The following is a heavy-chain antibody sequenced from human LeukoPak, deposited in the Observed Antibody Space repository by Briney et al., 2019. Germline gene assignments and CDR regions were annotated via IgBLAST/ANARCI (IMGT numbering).Heavy chain of an antibody. Sequence: EGSLRLSCAPSGFTFSSYAMHWVRQAPGKGLEWVSSIFPSSDEIHYADSVKGRFTISRDNSRSTLSLQMDSLRAEDTATYYCATYRQIQVPFEFWGQGTLVTVSS. D-gene: IGHD5-18*01. J-gene: IGHJ4*02. V-gene: IGHV3-23*01. CDR2: IFPSSDEI. CDR1: GFTFSSYA. CDR3: ATYRQIQVPFEF.